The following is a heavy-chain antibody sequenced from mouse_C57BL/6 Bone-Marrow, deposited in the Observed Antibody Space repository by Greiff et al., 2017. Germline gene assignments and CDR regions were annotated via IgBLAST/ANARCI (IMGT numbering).Heavy chain of an antibody. CDR1: GYAFSSSW. J-gene: IGHJ2*01. V-gene: IGHV1-82*01. CDR2: IYPGDGDP. D-gene: IGHD4-1*01. CDR3: ARCPLGRGFEY. Sequence: QVQLQQSGPELVKPGASVKISCKASGYAFSSSWMNWVKQRPGKGLEWIGRIYPGDGDPNYNGQFKGNATLTADKSSSTAYMQLSSLTSEDSAVYFCARCPLGRGFEYWGQGTTLTVSS.